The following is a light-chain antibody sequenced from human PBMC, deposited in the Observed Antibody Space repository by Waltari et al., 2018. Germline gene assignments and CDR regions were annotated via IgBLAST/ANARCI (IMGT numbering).Light chain of an antibody. J-gene: IGKJ4*01. Sequence: DTVMTQSPDSLAVSLGARATITSKPSQSLLYSSNNKNSLAWYQQKPGQPPKLLIYWASSRESGVPDRFSASGSGTDFTLTISSLQAEDVAVYYCQQYYSTPLTFGGGTKVEIK. CDR1: QSLLYSSNNKNS. V-gene: IGKV4-1*01. CDR3: QQYYSTPLT. CDR2: WAS.